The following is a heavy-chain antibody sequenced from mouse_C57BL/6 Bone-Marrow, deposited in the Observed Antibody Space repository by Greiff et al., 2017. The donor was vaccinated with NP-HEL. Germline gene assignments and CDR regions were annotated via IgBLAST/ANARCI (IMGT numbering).Heavy chain of an antibody. CDR2: IYPGDGDT. D-gene: IGHD2-1*01. Sequence: VMLVESGPELVKPGASVKISCKASGYAFSSSWMNWVKQRPGKGLEWIGRIYPGDGDTNYNGKFKGKATMTADKSSSTAYMQLSSLTSEDSAVYFCARGDYYGNPWFAYWGQGTLVTVSA. J-gene: IGHJ3*01. CDR1: GYAFSSSW. CDR3: ARGDYYGNPWFAY. V-gene: IGHV1-82*01.